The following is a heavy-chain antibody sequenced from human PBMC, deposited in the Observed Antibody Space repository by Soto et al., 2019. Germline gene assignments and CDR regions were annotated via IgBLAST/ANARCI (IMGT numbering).Heavy chain of an antibody. CDR2: IYYTGTT. CDR3: ARHYYDSSAYHFVGLDF. CDR1: GGSISSDDHY. Sequence: SETLSLTCSVSGGSISSDDHYWTWIRQPPGKGLEWIGSIYYTGTTYSNPSLDGRVTISVDTSKNQFSLKLSSVTAADTALYYCARHYYDSSAYHFVGLDFWGQGTLVTVSS. V-gene: IGHV4-30-4*01. D-gene: IGHD3-22*01. J-gene: IGHJ4*02.